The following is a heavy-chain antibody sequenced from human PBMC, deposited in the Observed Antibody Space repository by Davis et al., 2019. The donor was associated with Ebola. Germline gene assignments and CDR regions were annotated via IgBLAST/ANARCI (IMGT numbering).Heavy chain of an antibody. CDR2: IYYSGTT. CDR3: ARADYFDY. Sequence: MPSETLSLTCTVSGGFISSYYWSWIRQPPGKGLEWIGYIYYSGTTNYNPSLKGRVTISIDTSKNQFSLKLSSVTAADTAVYFWARADYFDYWGQGTLVTVSS. J-gene: IGHJ4*02. V-gene: IGHV4-59*01. CDR1: GGFISSYY.